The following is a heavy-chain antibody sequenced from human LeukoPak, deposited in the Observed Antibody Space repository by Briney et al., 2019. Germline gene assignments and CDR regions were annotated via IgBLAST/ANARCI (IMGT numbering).Heavy chain of an antibody. J-gene: IGHJ4*02. CDR1: GFTFSNYW. CDR3: AKSGRGSGWYGAYYFDY. CDR2: ISSSGGST. D-gene: IGHD6-19*01. V-gene: IGHV3-23*01. Sequence: PGGSLRLSCAASGFTFSNYWMHWVRQAPGKGLEWVSSISSSGGSTYYTDSVKGRFTISRDSSKNTLYLQMNSLRAEDTAVYYCAKSGRGSGWYGAYYFDYWGQGTLVTVSS.